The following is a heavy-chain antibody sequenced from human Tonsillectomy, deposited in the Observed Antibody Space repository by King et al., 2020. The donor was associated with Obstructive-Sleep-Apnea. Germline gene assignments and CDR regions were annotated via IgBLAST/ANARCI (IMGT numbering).Heavy chain of an antibody. CDR2: IRSKIDGGPP. D-gene: IGHD1-26*01. Sequence: VQLVESGGRLVKPGGSLRLSCTASGFSFTKAWMTWVRQAPGRGLEWVGRIRSKIDGGPPEYATPVDGGFTVSRDDSKNTLYLQMSSLRSDDTAVYYCTTEAPDGRDNYYRGGLDYWGQGTLVTVSS. V-gene: IGHV3-15*01. CDR1: GFSFTKAW. CDR3: TTEAPDGRDNYYRGGLDY. J-gene: IGHJ4*02.